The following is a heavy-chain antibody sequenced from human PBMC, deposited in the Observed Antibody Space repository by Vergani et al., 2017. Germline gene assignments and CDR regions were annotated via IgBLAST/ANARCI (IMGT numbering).Heavy chain of an antibody. CDR1: GSSISSSTYY. CDR2: VYYSGST. CDR3: ARPLYYYYYMDV. J-gene: IGHJ6*03. V-gene: IGHV4-39*01. Sequence: QLQLQESGPGLVKPSETLSLTCTVSGSSISSSTYYWGWLRQPPGKGLEWLGSVYYSGSTYYNPSLKSRVTISVDTSKNQFSLKLNSVTAADTAGYYCARPLYYYYYMDVWGNGTTVTVSS.